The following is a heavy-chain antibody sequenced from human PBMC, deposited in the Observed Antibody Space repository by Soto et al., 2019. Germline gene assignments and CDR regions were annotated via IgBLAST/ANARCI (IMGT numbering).Heavy chain of an antibody. CDR3: AKDLRHQLVIIEDY. CDR1: GFTFSSYW. J-gene: IGHJ4*02. Sequence: GGSLRLSCAASGFTFSSYWMHWVRQASGKGLVWVSRISFDGSTTTYADSVKGRFTISRDNAKNTLYLQMNSLRAEDTAVYYCAKDLRHQLVIIEDYWGQGTLVTVS. D-gene: IGHD3-9*01. CDR2: ISFDGSTT. V-gene: IGHV3-74*01.